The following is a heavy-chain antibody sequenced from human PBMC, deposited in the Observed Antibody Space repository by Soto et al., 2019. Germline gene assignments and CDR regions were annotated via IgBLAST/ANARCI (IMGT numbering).Heavy chain of an antibody. D-gene: IGHD3-9*01. CDR2: IYDSGST. J-gene: IGHJ3*02. Sequence: SETLSLTCAVSGGSISSGGYSWSWIRQPPGKGLEWVGYIYDSGSTYYNPSLKSRVTISVDRSKNQFSLKLSSVTAADTAVYYCARRDFDWRKGAFDIWGQGTMVTVSS. CDR1: GGSISSGGYS. CDR3: ARRDFDWRKGAFDI. V-gene: IGHV4-30-2*01.